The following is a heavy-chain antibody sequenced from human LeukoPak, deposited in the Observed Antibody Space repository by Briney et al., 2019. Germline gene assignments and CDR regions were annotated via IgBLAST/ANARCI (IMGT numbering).Heavy chain of an antibody. J-gene: IGHJ4*02. CDR1: GSTFSNYA. CDR3: AKGVGTTMAYYFDY. Sequence: GGSLRLSCAASGSTFSNYAMSWVRQAPGKGPEWVSGVSDSGNTIYYADSVKGRFTISRDNSKNTVYLQMTSLRAEDTALYYCAKGVGTTMAYYFDYWGQGTLVTVSS. CDR2: VSDSGNTI. V-gene: IGHV3-23*01. D-gene: IGHD1-26*01.